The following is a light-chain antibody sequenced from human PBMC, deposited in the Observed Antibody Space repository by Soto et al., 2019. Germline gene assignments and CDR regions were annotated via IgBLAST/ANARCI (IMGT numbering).Light chain of an antibody. Sequence: DIQMTQSPSTLSASVGDRVTITCRASQSISSWLAWYQQKPGKAPKLLIYDASSLESGVPSRFSGSGSGTEFTLTISSLQPDDFATYYCQQYNNYTWTFGPGTKVEIK. J-gene: IGKJ1*01. V-gene: IGKV1-5*01. CDR2: DAS. CDR3: QQYNNYTWT. CDR1: QSISSW.